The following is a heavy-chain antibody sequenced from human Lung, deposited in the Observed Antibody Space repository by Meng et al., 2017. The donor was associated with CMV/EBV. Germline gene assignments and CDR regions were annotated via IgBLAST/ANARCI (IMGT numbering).Heavy chain of an antibody. J-gene: IGHJ5*02. V-gene: IGHV1-8*03. D-gene: IGHD1-20*01. CDR3: ARMSYDWDDQESNWFDP. Sequence: AFTKYDINCVRQATGEGLEWMGWMDPNSGNTGYAQKFQGRVTITRDTSIGTAYMELSSLRSEDTAVYYCARMSYDWDDQESNWFDPWGQGTLVTVSS. CDR2: MDPNSGNT. CDR1: AFTKYD.